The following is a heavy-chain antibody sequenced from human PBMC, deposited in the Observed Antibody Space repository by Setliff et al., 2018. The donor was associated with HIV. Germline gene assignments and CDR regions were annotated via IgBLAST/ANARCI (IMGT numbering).Heavy chain of an antibody. Sequence: PGGSLRLSCAASGFTFSSYAMNWVRQAPGKGLGWVSTISGGGGVTYYADSVKGRFSISRDNSKHTLYLQMNSLRAEDTAVYYCARGTRTAMAQGYYGMDVWGQGTTVTVSS. CDR3: ARGTRTAMAQGYYGMDV. V-gene: IGHV3-23*01. CDR2: ISGGGGVT. J-gene: IGHJ6*02. D-gene: IGHD5-18*01. CDR1: GFTFSSYA.